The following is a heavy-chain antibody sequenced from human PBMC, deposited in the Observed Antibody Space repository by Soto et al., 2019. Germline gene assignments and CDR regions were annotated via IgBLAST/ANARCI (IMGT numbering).Heavy chain of an antibody. CDR2: INHSGST. Sequence: SETLSLTCAVYGGSFSGYYSSWIRQPPGKGLEWIGEINHSGSTNYNPSLKSRVTISVDTSKNQFSLKLSSVTAADTAVYYCARVSSSAAATGAFDIWGQGTMVTVSS. V-gene: IGHV4-34*01. CDR1: GGSFSGYY. D-gene: IGHD2-15*01. J-gene: IGHJ3*02. CDR3: ARVSSSAAATGAFDI.